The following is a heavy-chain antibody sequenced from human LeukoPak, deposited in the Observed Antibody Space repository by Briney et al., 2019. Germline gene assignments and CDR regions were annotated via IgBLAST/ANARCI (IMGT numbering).Heavy chain of an antibody. CDR2: IWYDGNNK. CDR1: GFIFSTYG. V-gene: IGHV3-33*01. D-gene: IGHD3-22*01. Sequence: GGSLRLSCAASGFIFSTYGMNWVRQVPGKGLEWVAVIWYDGNNKYYADSVKGRFTISRDNSKNTLYLQMNSLKAEDTAVYYCARDKKYYYGSSGSYSSFDYWGQGTLVTVSS. CDR3: ARDKKYYYGSSGSYSSFDY. J-gene: IGHJ4*02.